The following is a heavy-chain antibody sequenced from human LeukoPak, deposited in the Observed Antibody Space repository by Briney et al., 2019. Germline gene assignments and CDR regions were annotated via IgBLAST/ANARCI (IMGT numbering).Heavy chain of an antibody. D-gene: IGHD3-22*01. CDR2: VYYSGST. CDR3: ARGDDSSGYYRGYFDY. J-gene: IGHJ4*02. Sequence: SETLSLTCVVSGGSVSGYYWGWIRQPPGRGLEWIGYVYYSGSTNYNPSFKSRITISVDTSKNQFSLKLSSVTAADTAVYYCARGDDSSGYYRGYFDYWGQGTLVTVSS. CDR1: GGSVSGYY. V-gene: IGHV4-59*08.